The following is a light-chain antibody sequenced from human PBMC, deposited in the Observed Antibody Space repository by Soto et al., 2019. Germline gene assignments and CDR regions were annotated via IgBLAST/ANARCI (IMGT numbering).Light chain of an antibody. Sequence: DVVMTQSPLSLPVNLGQPSSISCRSNQSLVHSDGIAYFSWFQQRPGRSPRRLIYKVSNRDSGVPARFSGSGSGTDFALKISRVEAEDVGVYFCQQYNNWPPITFGQGTKVDIK. J-gene: IGKJ1*01. CDR3: QQYNNWPPIT. CDR1: QSLVHSDGIAY. CDR2: KVS. V-gene: IGKV2-30*02.